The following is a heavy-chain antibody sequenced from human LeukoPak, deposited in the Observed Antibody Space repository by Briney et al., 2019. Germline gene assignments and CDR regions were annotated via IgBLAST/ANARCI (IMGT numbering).Heavy chain of an antibody. CDR3: AKTRGYSYGYLDY. V-gene: IGHV3-30*18. Sequence: PGRSLRLSCAASGFTFSSYGMRWVRQAPGKGLEWVAVISYDGSNKYYADSVKGRFTISRDNSKNTLYLQMNSLRAEDTAVYYCAKTRGYSYGYLDYWGQGTLVTVSS. CDR2: ISYDGSNK. J-gene: IGHJ4*02. CDR1: GFTFSSYG. D-gene: IGHD5-18*01.